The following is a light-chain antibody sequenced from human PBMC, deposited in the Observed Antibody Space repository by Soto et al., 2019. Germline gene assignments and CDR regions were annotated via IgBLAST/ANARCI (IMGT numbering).Light chain of an antibody. CDR2: AAS. CDR1: QGIRNY. J-gene: IGKJ2*01. Sequence: DIQLTQSPSFLSASVGDRVTITCRASQGIRNYLAWYQQKPGKAPKLLIYAASTLQGGVPSRFSGSGSGTDFTPAVSSLQTEDFAPYYCQQLNSSPFTLGLGTRLEIK. V-gene: IGKV1-9*01. CDR3: QQLNSSPFT.